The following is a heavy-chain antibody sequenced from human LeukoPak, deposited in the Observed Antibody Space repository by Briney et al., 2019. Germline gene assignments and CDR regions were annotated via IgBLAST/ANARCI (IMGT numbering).Heavy chain of an antibody. Sequence: GGSLRLSCAASGFTLSSHPMNWVRQAPGKGLEWVSYIGNDGRMMYYADSVKGRFTISRDSSKNSLYLQMNSLGADDTAVYYCARDASHFDSSGYFHNYYYGMDVWGQGTTVTVSS. CDR1: GFTLSSHP. J-gene: IGHJ6*02. V-gene: IGHV3-48*03. CDR3: ARDASHFDSSGYFHNYYYGMDV. CDR2: IGNDGRMM. D-gene: IGHD3-22*01.